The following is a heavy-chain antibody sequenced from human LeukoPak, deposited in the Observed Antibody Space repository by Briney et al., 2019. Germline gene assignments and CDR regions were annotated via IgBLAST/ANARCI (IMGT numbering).Heavy chain of an antibody. J-gene: IGHJ5*02. CDR1: GGSISSGGYF. D-gene: IGHD3-10*01. Sequence: TLSLTCTVSGGSISSGGYFWSWIRQPPGKALEWLALIYWNDDKRYSPSLKSRLTITKDTSKNQVVLTMTNMDPVDTATYYCAHTHYHRGSGSDSITMVRGSDNWFDPWGQGTLVTVSS. CDR3: AHTHYHRGSGSDSITMVRGSDNWFDP. CDR2: IYWNDDK. V-gene: IGHV2-5*01.